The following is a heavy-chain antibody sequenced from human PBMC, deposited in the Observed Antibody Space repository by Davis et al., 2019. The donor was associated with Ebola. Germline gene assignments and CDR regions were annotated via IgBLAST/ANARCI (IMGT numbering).Heavy chain of an antibody. J-gene: IGHJ4*02. D-gene: IGHD3-9*01. V-gene: IGHV3-21*01. CDR2: ISSSSNYI. Sequence: GESLKISCAASGFTFSDYSMSWVRQAPGKGLEWVSSISSSSNYIYYADSVKGRFTISRDNAKNSLYLQMNSLRAEDTAVYYCARDRIYDILTGYSGLDYWGQGTLVTVSS. CDR1: GFTFSDYS. CDR3: ARDRIYDILTGYSGLDY.